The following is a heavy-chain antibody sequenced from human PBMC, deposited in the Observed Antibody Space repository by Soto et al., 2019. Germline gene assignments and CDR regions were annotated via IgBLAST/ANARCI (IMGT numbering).Heavy chain of an antibody. CDR2: ISAYNGNT. D-gene: IGHD6-13*01. J-gene: IGHJ4*02. V-gene: IGHV1-18*01. CDR1: GSTFTSYG. CDR3: ARDESSSWYSSFDH. Sequence: ASVKVSCKASGSTFTSYGISWVRQAPGQGLEWMGWISAYNGNTNYAQKLQGRVTMTTDTSTSTAYMELRSLRSDDTAVYYCARDESSSWYSSFDHWGQGTLVTVSS.